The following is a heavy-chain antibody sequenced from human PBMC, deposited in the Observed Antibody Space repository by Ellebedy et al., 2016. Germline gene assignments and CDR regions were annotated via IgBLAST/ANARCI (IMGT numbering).Heavy chain of an antibody. J-gene: IGHJ4*02. CDR3: ARRGRLGSGWYFDY. CDR1: GGSFSDYY. V-gene: IGHV4-34*01. Sequence: SQTLSLTCXVYGGSFSDYYWSWIRQPPGKGLEWIGEINHSGSTNYNPSLKSRVTISVDTSKNQFSLKLSSVTAADTAVYFCARRGRLGSGWYFDYWGQGTLVTVSS. D-gene: IGHD6-19*01. CDR2: INHSGST.